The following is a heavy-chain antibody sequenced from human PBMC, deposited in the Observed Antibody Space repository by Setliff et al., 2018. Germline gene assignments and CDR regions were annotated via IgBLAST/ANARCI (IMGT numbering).Heavy chain of an antibody. CDR3: VRAVVIRGSKPLDS. J-gene: IGHJ4*02. Sequence: GGSLRLSCAASGFSISDHYMDWVRQAPGKGLEWVGRTKNKANAGYMEYAASVKDRFVISRDDSKNSLYLQMYSLKSDDTAVYYCVRAVVIRGSKPLDSWGQGTLVTVSS. CDR1: GFSISDHY. CDR2: TKNKANAGYM. V-gene: IGHV3-72*01. D-gene: IGHD3-10*01.